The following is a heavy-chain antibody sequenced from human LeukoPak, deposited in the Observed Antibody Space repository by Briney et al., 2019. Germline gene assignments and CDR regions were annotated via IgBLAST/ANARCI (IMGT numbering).Heavy chain of an antibody. J-gene: IGHJ5*02. CDR1: GFTFYNYA. V-gene: IGHV3-23*01. CDR2: ISSSGGST. CDR3: AKSSLLEWLSRQSWFDP. D-gene: IGHD3-3*01. Sequence: GGSLRLSSAASGFTFYNYAMSWVRQAPGKGPEWVSSISSSGGSTYYADSVKGRFTISRDNSKNTLYLQMNSLRAEDTAVFYCAKSSLLEWLSRQSWFDPWGQGTLVTVSS.